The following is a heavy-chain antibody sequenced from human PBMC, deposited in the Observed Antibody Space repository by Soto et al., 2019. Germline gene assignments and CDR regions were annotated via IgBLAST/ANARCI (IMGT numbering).Heavy chain of an antibody. Sequence: PGGSLRLSCAASGFTFSSYSMNWVRQAPGKGLEWVSSISSSSSYIYYADSVKGRFTISRDNAKNSLYLQMNSLRAEDTAVYYCARDSVVVVPAAIGFDPWGQGTLVTVSS. CDR1: GFTFSSYS. J-gene: IGHJ5*02. D-gene: IGHD2-2*02. CDR3: ARDSVVVVPAAIGFDP. CDR2: ISSSSSYI. V-gene: IGHV3-21*01.